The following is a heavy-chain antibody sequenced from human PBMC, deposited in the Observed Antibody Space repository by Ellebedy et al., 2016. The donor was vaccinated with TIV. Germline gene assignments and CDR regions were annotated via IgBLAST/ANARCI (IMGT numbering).Heavy chain of an antibody. Sequence: GESLKISCAVSGFSFSFHDMNWVRQAPGKGLEWISIMTSDETFESYADSVKGRFTVSRDNTKDTLFLQLHSLTIEDPGVYFCATADHWGQGSQVTVSS. CDR3: ATADH. CDR1: GFSFSFHD. CDR2: MTSDETFE. V-gene: IGHV3-30*02. J-gene: IGHJ5*02.